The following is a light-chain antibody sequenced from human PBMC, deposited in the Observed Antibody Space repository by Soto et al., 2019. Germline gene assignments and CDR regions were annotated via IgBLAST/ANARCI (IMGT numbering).Light chain of an antibody. CDR2: DVT. V-gene: IGLV2-11*01. J-gene: IGLJ1*01. Sequence: QSVLTHPHSVSGSPGQSVTISCTGTSSDVGGYNFVSWYQQHPGKVPKLMIYDVTIRPSGVPDRFSGSKSGNTASLTISGLQADDEADYYCCSFVGTDSSFVFGSGTKLTVL. CDR3: CSFVGTDSSFV. CDR1: SSDVGGYNF.